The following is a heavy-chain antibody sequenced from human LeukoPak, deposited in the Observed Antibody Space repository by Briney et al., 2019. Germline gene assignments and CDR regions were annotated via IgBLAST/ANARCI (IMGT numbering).Heavy chain of an antibody. D-gene: IGHD1-26*01. CDR1: GYTFTGYY. Sequence: GASVKVSCKASGYTFTGYYMHWVRQAPGQGLEWMGWINPNSGGTNYAQKFQGRVTMTRDTSISTAYMELSRLRSGDTAVYYCARDLAGIGYYYMDVWGKGTTVTISS. J-gene: IGHJ6*03. CDR2: INPNSGGT. CDR3: ARDLAGIGYYYMDV. V-gene: IGHV1-2*02.